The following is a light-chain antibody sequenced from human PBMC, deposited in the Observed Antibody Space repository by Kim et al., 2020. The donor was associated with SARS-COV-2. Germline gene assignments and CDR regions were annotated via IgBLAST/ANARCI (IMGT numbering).Light chain of an antibody. Sequence: DIQMTQSPSTLSASVGDRVTITCRASQSISSWLAWYQQKPGKAPNLLIYDASTLESGVPSRFSGSGSGTEFTLTISSLQPDDFATYYCQQYSSFLPTFGGGTKVEIK. CDR1: QSISSW. V-gene: IGKV1-5*01. CDR3: QQYSSFLPT. J-gene: IGKJ4*01. CDR2: DAS.